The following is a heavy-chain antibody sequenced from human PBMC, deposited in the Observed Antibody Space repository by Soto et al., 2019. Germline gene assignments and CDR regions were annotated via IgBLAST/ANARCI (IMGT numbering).Heavy chain of an antibody. CDR3: ARDREGYCSSTSCSDAFGI. CDR1: GFTFSSYW. D-gene: IGHD2-2*01. Sequence: PGGSLRLSCAASGFTFSSYWMHWVRQAPGKGLVWVSRINSDGSSTSYADSVKGRFTISRDNAKNTLYLQMNSLRAEDTAVYYCARDREGYCSSTSCSDAFGIWGQGTMVTVSS. CDR2: INSDGSST. V-gene: IGHV3-74*01. J-gene: IGHJ3*02.